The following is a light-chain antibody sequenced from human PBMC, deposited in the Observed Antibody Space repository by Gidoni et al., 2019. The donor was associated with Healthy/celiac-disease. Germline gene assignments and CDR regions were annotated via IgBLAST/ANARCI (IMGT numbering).Light chain of an antibody. Sequence: SYELTQPPPVPVSPGQTARITCSGDALPKQYAYWYQQKPGQAPVLVIYKDSERPSGIPERFSGSSSGTTVTLTISGVQAEDEADYYCQSADSSGGVFGGGTKLTVL. J-gene: IGLJ3*02. CDR3: QSADSSGGV. CDR2: KDS. V-gene: IGLV3-25*03. CDR1: ALPKQY.